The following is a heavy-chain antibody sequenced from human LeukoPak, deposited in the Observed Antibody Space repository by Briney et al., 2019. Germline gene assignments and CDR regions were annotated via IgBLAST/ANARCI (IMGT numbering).Heavy chain of an antibody. J-gene: IGHJ6*02. CDR2: MNPNGGNT. D-gene: IGHD2-2*01. CDR3: ARSPTGRPRNPLLHYGMDI. V-gene: IGHV1-8*01. CDR1: GYTFTSYD. Sequence: ASVKVSCKASGYTFTSYDINWVRQATGQGLEWMGWMNPNGGNTGYAQKFQGRVTMTRNTSISTAYMELSSLRSEDTAVYYCARSPTGRPRNPLLHYGMDISGQGSTVT.